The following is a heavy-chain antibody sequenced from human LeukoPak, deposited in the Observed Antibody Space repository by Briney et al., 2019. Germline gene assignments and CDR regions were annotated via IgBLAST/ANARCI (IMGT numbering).Heavy chain of an antibody. CDR1: GGSISSYY. V-gene: IGHV4-59*01. J-gene: IGHJ4*02. CDR2: IYYSGST. D-gene: IGHD6-19*01. CDR3: ARVRAVAGKPTFDY. Sequence: PSETLSLTCTVSGGSISSYYWSWIRQPPGKGLEWIGYIYYSGSTNYNPSLKSRVTISVDTSKNQFSLKLSSVTAADTAVYYCARVRAVAGKPTFDYWGQGTLVTVSS.